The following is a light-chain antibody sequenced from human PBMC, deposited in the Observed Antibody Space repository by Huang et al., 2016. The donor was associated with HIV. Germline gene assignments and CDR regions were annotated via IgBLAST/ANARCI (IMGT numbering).Light chain of an antibody. J-gene: IGKJ2*01. Sequence: DIVMTQSPDSLAVSLGERATINCKSSQSVLSRPSNKTYLAWYQQGPGQSPTLLIYWASTRQSGAPDRFSGGGSGKHFTLTISSLQAEDVAFYYCQQYFISPPTFGQGTKLEI. CDR2: WAS. CDR1: QSVLSRPSNKTY. CDR3: QQYFISPPT. V-gene: IGKV4-1*01.